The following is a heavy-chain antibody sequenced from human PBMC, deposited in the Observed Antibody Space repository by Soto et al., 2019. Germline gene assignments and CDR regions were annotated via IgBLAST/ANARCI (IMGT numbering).Heavy chain of an antibody. CDR3: AREMRNAFSNAFDI. CDR1: GFTFSSYS. CDR2: ISSSSSTI. Sequence: PGGSLRLSCAASGFTFSSYSMNWVRQAPGKGLEWVSYISSSSSTIYYADSVKGRFTISRDNAKNSLYLQMNSLRAEDTAVYYCAREMRNAFSNAFDIWGQGTMVTVSS. D-gene: IGHD3-16*01. J-gene: IGHJ3*02. V-gene: IGHV3-48*01.